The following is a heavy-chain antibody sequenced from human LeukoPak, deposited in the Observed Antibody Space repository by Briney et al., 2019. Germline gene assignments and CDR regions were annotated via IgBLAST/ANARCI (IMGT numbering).Heavy chain of an antibody. CDR2: ISSSGSTI. CDR3: ARDENYSFDY. Sequence: GGSLRLSCAASGFTFSSYEMNWVRQAPGKGLEWVSYISSSGSTIYYTDSVKGRFTISRDNARNSLYLQMNSLRAEDTAVYYCARDENYSFDYWGQGTLVTVSS. CDR1: GFTFSSYE. J-gene: IGHJ4*02. D-gene: IGHD2/OR15-2a*01. V-gene: IGHV3-48*03.